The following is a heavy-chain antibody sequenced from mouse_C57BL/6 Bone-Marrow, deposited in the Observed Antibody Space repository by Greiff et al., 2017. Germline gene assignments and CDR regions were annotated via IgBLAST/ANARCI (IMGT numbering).Heavy chain of an antibody. Sequence: QVQLKQPGAELVKPGASVKLSCKASGYTFTSYWMHWVKQRPGQGLEWIGMIHPNSGSTNYNEKFKSKATLTVDKSSSTAYMQLSSLTSEDSAVYYCVNYYYGAFDVWGTGTTVTVSS. CDR2: IHPNSGST. CDR3: VNYYYGAFDV. D-gene: IGHD1-1*01. V-gene: IGHV1-64*01. CDR1: GYTFTSYW. J-gene: IGHJ1*03.